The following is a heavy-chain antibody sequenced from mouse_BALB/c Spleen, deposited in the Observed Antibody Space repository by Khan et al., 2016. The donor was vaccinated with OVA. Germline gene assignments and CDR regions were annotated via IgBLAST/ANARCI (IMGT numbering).Heavy chain of an antibody. Sequence: EVKLLESGPGLVKPSQSLSLTCTVTDYSITTDYAWNWIRQFPGNKLEWMGFISYSGNTKYNPSLKSRISITRDTSKNQFFLQLKSVTTEDTARXYCARVYGGDFDYWGQGTTLTVSS. CDR2: ISYSGNT. J-gene: IGHJ2*01. V-gene: IGHV3-2*02. D-gene: IGHD1-1*01. CDR3: ARVYGGDFDY. CDR1: DYSITTDYA.